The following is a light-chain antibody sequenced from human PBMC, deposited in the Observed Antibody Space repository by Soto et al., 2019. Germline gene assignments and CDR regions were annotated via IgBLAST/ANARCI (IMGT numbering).Light chain of an antibody. CDR1: SSDVGGYNY. CDR2: EVS. J-gene: IGLJ3*02. V-gene: IGLV2-14*01. CDR3: SSFTSTHTGV. Sequence: QSVLTQPASVSGSPGQSITISCTGTSSDVGGYNYVSWYQQYPGKAPKLMIYEVSNRPSGVSNRFSGSESGNTASLTISGLQAEDEADYYCSSFTSTHTGVFGGGTKLTVL.